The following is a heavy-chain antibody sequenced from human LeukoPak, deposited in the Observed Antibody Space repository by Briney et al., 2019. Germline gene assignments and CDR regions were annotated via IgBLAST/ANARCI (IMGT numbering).Heavy chain of an antibody. Sequence: PGGSLRLSCAASGFSFSSYWMTWVRQAPGKGLEWVANIKQDGSEKYYVDSVQGRFTISRDNGKNSLFLQMNSLRAEDTAVYYCATVSGPYDYWGQGALVTVSS. D-gene: IGHD1-26*01. CDR3: ATVSGPYDY. CDR1: GFSFSSYW. J-gene: IGHJ4*02. V-gene: IGHV3-7*01. CDR2: IKQDGSEK.